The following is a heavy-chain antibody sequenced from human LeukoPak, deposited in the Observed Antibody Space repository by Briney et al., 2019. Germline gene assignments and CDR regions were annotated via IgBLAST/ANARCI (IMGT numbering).Heavy chain of an antibody. V-gene: IGHV1-69*05. Sequence: SVKVSCKASGGTFNSHVISWVRQAPGQGLEWMGGIIPVFGTANYAQKFQGRVTITTDESTTTAYMEMSSLRSEDTAVYYCARGDYYGSESYWHTKWFDPWGQGTLDTVSS. CDR1: GGTFNSHV. CDR2: IIPVFGTA. J-gene: IGHJ5*02. CDR3: ARGDYYGSESYWHTKWFDP. D-gene: IGHD3-10*01.